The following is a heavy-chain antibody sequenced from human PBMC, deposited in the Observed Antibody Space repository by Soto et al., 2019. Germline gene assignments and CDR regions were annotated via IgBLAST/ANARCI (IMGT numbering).Heavy chain of an antibody. V-gene: IGHV4-59*01. J-gene: IGHJ6*02. D-gene: IGHD6-25*01. CDR2: IYYSGST. Sequence: QVQLQESGPGLVKPSETLSLTCTVSGGSISSYYWSWIRQPPGKGLEWIGYIYYSGSTNYNPSLKSRVXXSXDXXKNQFSLKLSAVTAADTAVYYCARAAGEYYYGMDVWGQGTTVTVSS. CDR1: GGSISSYY. CDR3: ARAAGEYYYGMDV.